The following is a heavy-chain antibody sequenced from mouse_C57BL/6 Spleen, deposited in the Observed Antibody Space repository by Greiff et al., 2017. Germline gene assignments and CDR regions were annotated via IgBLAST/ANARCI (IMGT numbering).Heavy chain of an antibody. Sequence: EVQLQQSGPELVKPGASVKMSCKASGYTFTDYNMHWVKQSHGKSLEWIGYINPNNGGTSYNQKFKGKATLTVNKSSSTAYMQLSSLTSEDSAVYYCARYYYGSRGFDYWGQGTTLTVSS. CDR2: INPNNGGT. CDR1: GYTFTDYN. J-gene: IGHJ2*01. CDR3: ARYYYGSRGFDY. D-gene: IGHD1-1*01. V-gene: IGHV1-22*01.